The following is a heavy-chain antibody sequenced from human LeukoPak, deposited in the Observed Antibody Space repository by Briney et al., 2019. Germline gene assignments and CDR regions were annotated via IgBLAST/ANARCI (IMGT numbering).Heavy chain of an antibody. D-gene: IGHD2-15*01. CDR2: VYTYGTT. J-gene: IGHJ4*02. CDR1: GFTDNTNY. Sequence: GGSLRLSCAASGFTDNTNYLNWVRQAPGKGLEWVSTVYTYGTTYYADSVKGRFTISRDNSKNTLCLQMNSLRPEDTAVYYCAAQDTFFDSWGQGTLVTVSS. CDR3: AAQDTFFDS. V-gene: IGHV3-53*01.